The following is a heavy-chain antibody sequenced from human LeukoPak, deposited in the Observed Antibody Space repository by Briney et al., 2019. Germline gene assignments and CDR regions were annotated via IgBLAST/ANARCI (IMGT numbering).Heavy chain of an antibody. V-gene: IGHV4-59*08. D-gene: IGHD3-10*01. CDR2: IYYSGST. J-gene: IGHJ5*02. CDR3: ARTIWFGELFGFDP. Sequence: SETLSLTCTVSGGSISSYYWSWIRQPPGKGLEWIGYIYYSGSTNYNPSLKSRVTISVDTSKNQFSLKLSSVTAADTAVYYCARTIWFGELFGFDPWGQGTLVTVSS. CDR1: GGSISSYY.